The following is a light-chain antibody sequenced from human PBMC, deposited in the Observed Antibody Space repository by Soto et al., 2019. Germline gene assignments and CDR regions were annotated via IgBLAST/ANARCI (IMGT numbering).Light chain of an antibody. Sequence: QSVLTQPRSVSGSPGQSVTFSGTGTSSDVYGYNYVSWYQQHPGKSPKLMIYDVSKRRSWVPDRFSGSKSDNTASLNISVLQAENEAEYVCFSYAGNYTCVFGGGPKLTVL. V-gene: IGLV2-11*01. CDR1: SSDVYGYNY. CDR3: FSYAGNYTCV. J-gene: IGLJ3*02. CDR2: DVS.